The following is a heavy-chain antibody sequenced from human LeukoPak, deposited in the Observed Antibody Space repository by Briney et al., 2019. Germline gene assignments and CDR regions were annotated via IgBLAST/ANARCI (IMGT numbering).Heavy chain of an antibody. Sequence: SETLSLTCAVYGGSFSGYYWSWIRQPPGKGLEWIGEINHSGSTNYNPPLKSRVTISVDTSKNQFSLKLSSVTAADTAVYYCARIAAVTTGNYYYYYMDVWGKGTTVTVSS. CDR1: GGSFSGYY. V-gene: IGHV4-34*01. CDR3: ARIAAVTTGNYYYYYMDV. J-gene: IGHJ6*03. CDR2: INHSGST. D-gene: IGHD4-17*01.